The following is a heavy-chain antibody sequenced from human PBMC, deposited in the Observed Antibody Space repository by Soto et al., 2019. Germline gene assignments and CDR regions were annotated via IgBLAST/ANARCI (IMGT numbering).Heavy chain of an antibody. D-gene: IGHD6-19*01. Sequence: EVQLLESGGGLVQPGGSLRLSCAASGFTFSSYAMSWVRQAPGKGLEWVSAIVGSGGRTYYADSVKGRFTISRDNSKNTGSLQMNSLRAEDTGVYYCAKDPAGMYSSGWSSSFDFWGQGTLVTVSS. CDR1: GFTFSSYA. CDR2: IVGSGGRT. J-gene: IGHJ4*02. V-gene: IGHV3-23*01. CDR3: AKDPAGMYSSGWSSSFDF.